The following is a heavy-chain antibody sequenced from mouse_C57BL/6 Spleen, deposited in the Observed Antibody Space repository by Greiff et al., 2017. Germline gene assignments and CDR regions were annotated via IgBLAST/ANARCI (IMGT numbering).Heavy chain of an antibody. CDR2: INPNNGGT. V-gene: IGHV1-18*01. J-gene: IGHJ4*01. CDR3: ARLGQNAMDY. Sequence: EVKVVESGPELVKPGASVKIPCKASGYTFTDYNMDWVKQSHGKSLEWIGDINPNNGGTIYNQKFKGKATLTVDKSSSTAYMELRSLTSEDTAVYYCARLGQNAMDYWGQGTSVTVSS. D-gene: IGHD3-3*01. CDR1: GYTFTDYN.